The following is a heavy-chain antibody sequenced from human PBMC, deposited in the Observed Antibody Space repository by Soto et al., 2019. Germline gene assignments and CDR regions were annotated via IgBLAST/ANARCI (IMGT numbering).Heavy chain of an antibody. J-gene: IGHJ6*02. Sequence: PSETLSLTCTVSGGSISSSSYYWGWIRQPPGKGLEWIGSIYYSGSTYYNPSLKSRVTISVDTSKNQFSLKLSSVTAADTAVYYCARHGIGYSYGYIYYYYYGMDVWGQGTTVT. V-gene: IGHV4-39*01. CDR3: ARHGIGYSYGYIYYYYYGMDV. CDR2: IYYSGST. D-gene: IGHD5-18*01. CDR1: GGSISSSSYY.